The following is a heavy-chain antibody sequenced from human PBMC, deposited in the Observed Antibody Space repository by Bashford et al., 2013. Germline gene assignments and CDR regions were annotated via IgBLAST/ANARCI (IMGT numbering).Heavy chain of an antibody. D-gene: IGHD1-26*01. CDR3: ARHCSFGIVGAKDAFDI. V-gene: IGHV4-39*01. CDR2: SLLYGXT. J-gene: IGHJ3*02. Sequence: SETLSLTCTVSGGSVSSGLTTGLDPPAPGKGWSGFGSSLLYGXTYYKPSLKSRVTISVDTSKNQFSLKLSSVTAADTAVYYCARHCSFGIVGAKDAFDIWGQGTMVTVSS. CDR1: GGSVSSGLTT.